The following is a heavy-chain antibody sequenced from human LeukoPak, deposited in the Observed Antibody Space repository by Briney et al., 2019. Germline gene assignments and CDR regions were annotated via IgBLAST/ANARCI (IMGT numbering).Heavy chain of an antibody. V-gene: IGHV4-4*07. CDR1: GGSISDFY. Sequence: SETLSLTCSVSGGSISDFYWSWIRQPAGKGLEWIGRIYSSGNTNYNPSLKSRVTMSLGASKNQFSLKLSSVTAADTAVYYCARNSGDYWGQGTLVTVSS. CDR3: ARNSGDY. CDR2: IYSSGNT. J-gene: IGHJ4*02. D-gene: IGHD4-23*01.